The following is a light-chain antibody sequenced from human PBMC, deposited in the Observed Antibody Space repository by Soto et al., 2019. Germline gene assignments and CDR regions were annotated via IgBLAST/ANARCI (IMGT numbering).Light chain of an antibody. CDR1: QSIDTW. V-gene: IGKV1-5*03. CDR2: KAP. J-gene: IGKJ1*01. CDR3: QEYKNDYGT. Sequence: DIQMTQSPATLAASVGDRVSLTCRASQSIDTWLAWYQQKPGKAPNLLIYKAPRLESGVPSRFSGSGSGTEFTLTISSLQPEDFGSYYCQEYKNDYGTFGQGTKVEIK.